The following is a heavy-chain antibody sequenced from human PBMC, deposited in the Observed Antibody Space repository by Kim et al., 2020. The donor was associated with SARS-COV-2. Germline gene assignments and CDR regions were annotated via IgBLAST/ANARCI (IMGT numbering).Heavy chain of an antibody. Sequence: ASVKVSCKASGYTFTSYYMHWVRQAPGQGLEWMGIINPSGGSTSYAQKFQGRVTMTRDTSTSTVYMELSSLRSEDTAVYYCARDRGSSSWYAGLLDPWGQGTLVTVSS. D-gene: IGHD6-13*01. CDR3: ARDRGSSSWYAGLLDP. CDR2: INPSGGST. CDR1: GYTFTSYY. V-gene: IGHV1-46*01. J-gene: IGHJ5*02.